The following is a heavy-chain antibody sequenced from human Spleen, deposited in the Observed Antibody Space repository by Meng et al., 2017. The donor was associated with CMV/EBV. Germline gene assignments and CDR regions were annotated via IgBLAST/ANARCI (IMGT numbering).Heavy chain of an antibody. Sequence: GESLKISCAPSGFIFSNYAMTWVRQAPGKGLEWVSVIYSGGSTYYADSVKGRFTISRDNAKNSLFLQMNSLRAEDTAVYYCARQPKGRYSLYYFDSWGRGTLVTVSS. CDR3: ARQPKGRYSLYYFDS. D-gene: IGHD3-16*02. V-gene: IGHV3-66*04. CDR1: GFIFSNYA. J-gene: IGHJ4*02. CDR2: IYSGGST.